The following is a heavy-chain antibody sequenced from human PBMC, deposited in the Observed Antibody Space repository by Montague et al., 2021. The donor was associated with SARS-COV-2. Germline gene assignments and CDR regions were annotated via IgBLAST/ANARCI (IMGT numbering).Heavy chain of an antibody. CDR2: IYTGGAT. CDR1: GFSVSSKY. Sequence: SLRLSCATSGFSVSSKYMSWVRQAPGKGLEWVSLIYTGGATWYSDSVKGRFSISSDNSMNAVYLQMNSLRSEDTAVYYCARGTQYGWSGDYFHYHGMDVWGQGTTVTVSS. D-gene: IGHD2-8*02. V-gene: IGHV3-66*02. CDR3: ARGTQYGWSGDYFHYHGMDV. J-gene: IGHJ6*02.